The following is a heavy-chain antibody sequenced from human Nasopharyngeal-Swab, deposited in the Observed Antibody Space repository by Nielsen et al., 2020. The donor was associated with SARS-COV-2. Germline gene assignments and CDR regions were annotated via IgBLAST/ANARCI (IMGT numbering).Heavy chain of an antibody. CDR2: IYYSGST. Sequence: WIRQPPGKGLEWIGTIYYSGSTYYNPSLKSRVTISVDRSNNQFSLRLTSVTAADRAVYYCARARGFSSHGWYDDYFDSWGQGTLVTV. D-gene: IGHD6-19*01. J-gene: IGHJ4*02. V-gene: IGHV4-39*07. CDR3: ARARGFSSHGWYDDYFDS.